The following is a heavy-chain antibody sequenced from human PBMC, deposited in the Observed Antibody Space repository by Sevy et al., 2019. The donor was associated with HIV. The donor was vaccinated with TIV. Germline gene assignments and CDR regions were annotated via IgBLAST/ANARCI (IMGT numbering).Heavy chain of an antibody. J-gene: IGHJ3*01. CDR2: ISGPGLST. CDR1: GFTFNTHA. CDR3: AKALNPALESMIEVILRTLKGFDV. Sequence: GGSLRLSCTASGFTFNTHAMTWVRQAPGKGLEWVSVISGPGLSTYYADSVEGRFTISRDNSKNTLYLQMNSLRVDDTATYYCAKALNPALESMIEVILRTLKGFDVWGQGTMVTVSS. D-gene: IGHD3-22*01. V-gene: IGHV3-23*01.